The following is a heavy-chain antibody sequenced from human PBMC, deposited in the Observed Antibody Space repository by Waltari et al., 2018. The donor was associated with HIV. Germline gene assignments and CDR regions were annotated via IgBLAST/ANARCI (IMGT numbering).Heavy chain of an antibody. J-gene: IGHJ4*02. V-gene: IGHV3-48*04. CDR2: ISSSSTTI. Sequence: EVQLVESGGGLVQPGGSLRLSCAPSGFTFRGYAITWVAQAPGKGLEWVSYISSSSTTINYADSVKGRFTISRDNARNLLYLQMSSLRAEDTAVYFCARERFGSSYFGYWGQGTLVTVSS. CDR3: ARERFGSSYFGY. D-gene: IGHD6-6*01. CDR1: GFTFRGYA.